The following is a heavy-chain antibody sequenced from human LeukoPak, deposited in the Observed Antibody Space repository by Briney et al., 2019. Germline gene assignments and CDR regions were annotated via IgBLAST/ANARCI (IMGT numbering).Heavy chain of an antibody. J-gene: IGHJ6*03. Sequence: GGSLRLSCAASGFTFSSYSMNWVRQAPGKGLEWVSSISSSSSYIYYADSVKGRFTISRDNAKNSLYLQMNSLRAEDTAVYYCARAPGYCSSTSCSGYYYYYYMDVWGKGTTVTVSS. CDR1: GFTFSSYS. CDR3: ARAPGYCSSTSCSGYYYYYYMDV. CDR2: ISSSSSYI. D-gene: IGHD2-2*01. V-gene: IGHV3-21*01.